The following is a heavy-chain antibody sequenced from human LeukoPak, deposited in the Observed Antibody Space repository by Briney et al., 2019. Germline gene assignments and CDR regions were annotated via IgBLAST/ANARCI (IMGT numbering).Heavy chain of an antibody. CDR3: ASPADCSGGSCYSNYYYYMDV. CDR1: GFTFSSYS. D-gene: IGHD2-15*01. CDR2: ISSSSSYI. J-gene: IGHJ6*03. Sequence: GGSLRLSCAASGFTFSSYSMNWVRQAPGKGLEWVSSISSSSSYIYYADSVKGRFTISRDNAKSSLYLQMNSLRAEDTAVYYCASPADCSGGSCYSNYYYYMDVWGKGTTVTVSS. V-gene: IGHV3-21*01.